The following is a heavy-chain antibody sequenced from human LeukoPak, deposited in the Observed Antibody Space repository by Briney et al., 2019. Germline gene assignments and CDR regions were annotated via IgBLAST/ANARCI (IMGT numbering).Heavy chain of an antibody. CDR2: VSPPGGGT. V-gene: IGHV3-23*01. CDR1: GFSFSYHG. D-gene: IGHD7-27*01. Sequence: GGSLRLSCVASGFSFSYHGMNWVRLAPGEGLEWVSGVSPPGGGTYYADSVKGRFTISRDDSRNTLSLQMNSLRVEDTVVYYCARDLAWGAFDYWGQGILVAVSS. J-gene: IGHJ4*02. CDR3: ARDLAWGAFDY.